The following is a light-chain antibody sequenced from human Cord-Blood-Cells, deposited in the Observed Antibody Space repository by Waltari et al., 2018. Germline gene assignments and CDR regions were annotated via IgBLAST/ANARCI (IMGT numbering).Light chain of an antibody. J-gene: IGKJ1*01. V-gene: IGKV3-15*01. Sequence: EIVMTQSPPTLSVSPGERATPSCRASQSVSSNLAWYQQKPGQAPRLLIYGASTRATGIPARFSGSGSGTEFTLTISSLQSEDFAVYYCQQYNNWPPWTFGQGTKVEIK. CDR3: QQYNNWPPWT. CDR1: QSVSSN. CDR2: GAS.